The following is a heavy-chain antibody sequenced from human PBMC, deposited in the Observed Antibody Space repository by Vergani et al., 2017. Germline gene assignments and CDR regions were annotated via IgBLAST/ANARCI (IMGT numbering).Heavy chain of an antibody. Sequence: QVQLVQSGAEVKKPGASVKVSCKASGYTFTGYYMHWVRQAPGQGLEWMGWINPNSGGTNYAQKFQGRVTMTRDTSISTAYMELSRLRSDDTAVYYCARGHYVPVKYYYDYMDVWGKGTTVTVSS. CDR3: ARGHYVPVKYYYDYMDV. D-gene: IGHD2/OR15-2a*01. CDR2: INPNSGGT. J-gene: IGHJ6*03. CDR1: GYTFTGYY. V-gene: IGHV1-2*02.